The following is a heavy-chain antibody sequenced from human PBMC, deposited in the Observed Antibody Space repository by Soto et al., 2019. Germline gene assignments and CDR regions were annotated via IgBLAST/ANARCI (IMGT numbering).Heavy chain of an antibody. D-gene: IGHD3-10*01. J-gene: IGHJ4*02. V-gene: IGHV2-5*02. CDR3: AHYGSGSFDF. CDR2: IYWDDDK. Sequence: QITLKESGTTLVKPTQTLTLTCTFSGFSLSTSGVGVGWIRQPPGKDLECLALIYWDDDKRYSPSLKSRLTITKGTSKNQVVLTMTNMDPVDTATHYCAHYGSGSFDFWGQGNLVTVSS. CDR1: GFSLSTSGVG.